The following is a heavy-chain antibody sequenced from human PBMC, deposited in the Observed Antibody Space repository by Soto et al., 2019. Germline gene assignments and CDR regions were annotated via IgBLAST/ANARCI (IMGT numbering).Heavy chain of an antibody. V-gene: IGHV4-31*03. CDR2: IYYSGST. CDR1: GGSISSGGYY. J-gene: IGHJ5*02. CDR3: ARAFGGSHYGSGSYQGLAVFDP. D-gene: IGHD3-10*01. Sequence: QVQLQESGPGLVKPSQTLSLTCTVSGGSISSGGYYWSWIRQHPGKGLEWIGYIYYSGSTYYNPSLQSRVTISVDTSKNQFSLKLSSVTAADTAVYYCARAFGGSHYGSGSYQGLAVFDPWGQGTLVTVSS.